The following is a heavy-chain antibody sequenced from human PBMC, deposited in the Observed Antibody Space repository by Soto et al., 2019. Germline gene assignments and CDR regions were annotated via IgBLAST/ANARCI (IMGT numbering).Heavy chain of an antibody. CDR3: AKTILIAAPWWFDP. CDR2: IYYSGST. V-gene: IGHV4-39*01. J-gene: IGHJ5*02. Sequence: SETLSLTCNVSGGSISSSSTYWGWIRQPPEKGLEWIASIYYSGSTYYSPSLRSRVTLSVDTSKNQFSLRLSSVTAADTAVYYCAKTILIAAPWWFDPWGQGTLVTVSS. CDR1: GGSISSSSTY. D-gene: IGHD6-13*01.